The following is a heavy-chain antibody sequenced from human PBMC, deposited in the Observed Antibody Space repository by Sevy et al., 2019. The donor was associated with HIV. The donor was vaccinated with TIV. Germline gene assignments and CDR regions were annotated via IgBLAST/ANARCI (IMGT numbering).Heavy chain of an antibody. V-gene: IGHV6-1*01. CDR1: GDSVSSNMAS. CDR2: TYYRSKWYT. CDR3: TRGAHSLDY. D-gene: IGHD2-15*01. Sequence: SQTLSLTCVISGDSVSSNMASCSWIRQSPSRGLEWLVRTYYRSKWYTEYAVSVESRITINPDTSKNQVSLQLNSVTPADTAVYYCTRGAHSLDYWGQGTLVTVSS. J-gene: IGHJ4*02.